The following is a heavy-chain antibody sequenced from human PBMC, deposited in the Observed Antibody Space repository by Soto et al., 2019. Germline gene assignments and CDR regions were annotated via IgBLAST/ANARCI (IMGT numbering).Heavy chain of an antibody. CDR3: AKYQGDTWKHFFFAE. J-gene: IGHJ4*02. CDR2: MSGLGGST. CDR1: GFTFSAYS. Sequence: EVQLLESGGGLVQPGGSLRLSCTASGFTFSAYSMSWVRQAPGKGLEWVSGMSGLGGSTYYADSVKGRFTISRDNSKNPLYLKMHSLGVEHTPVYYGAKYQGDTWKHFFFAEWGQGTLLTISS. V-gene: IGHV3-23*01. D-gene: IGHD1-20*01.